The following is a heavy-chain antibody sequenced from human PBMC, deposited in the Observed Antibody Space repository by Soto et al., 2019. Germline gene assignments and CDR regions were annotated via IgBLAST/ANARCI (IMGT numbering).Heavy chain of an antibody. V-gene: IGHV1-69*01. CDR3: ILDCTSMSCYGYLGVDV. D-gene: IGHD2-2*01. J-gene: IGHJ6*02. CDR1: GGTFSSFL. CDR2: IIPVFGRA. Sequence: QVHLVQSGAEVKTPGSSVKVSCKASGGTFSSFLMGWVRQAPGQGLEWMGGIIPVFGRATYAQKFQGRVSITADESTSTVYMELSCLKSEDTAVYYCILDCTSMSCYGYLGVDVWGQGTTVTVSS.